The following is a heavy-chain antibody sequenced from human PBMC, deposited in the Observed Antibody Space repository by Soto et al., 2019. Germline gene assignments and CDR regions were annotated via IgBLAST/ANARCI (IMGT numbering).Heavy chain of an antibody. CDR1: GFTFDDYA. CDR3: AKDYTSGLASYFDY. J-gene: IGHJ4*02. CDR2: ISWNSGSI. Sequence: EVQLVESGGGLVQPGRPLRLSCAASGFTFDDYAMHWVRQAPGKGLEWVSGISWNSGSIDYADSVKGRFTISRDNAKNSLYLQMNSLSAEDTALYYCAKDYTSGLASYFDYWGQGTLVTVSS. D-gene: IGHD6-19*01. V-gene: IGHV3-9*01.